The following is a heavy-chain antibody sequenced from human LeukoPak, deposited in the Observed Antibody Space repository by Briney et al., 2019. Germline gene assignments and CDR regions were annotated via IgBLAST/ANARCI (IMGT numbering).Heavy chain of an antibody. D-gene: IGHD1-26*01. J-gene: IGHJ3*02. CDR1: GFSFTTYG. CDR2: ISYDGRNQ. Sequence: GTSLRLSCAASGFSFTTYGMHWVRQAPLKGLEWLAAISYDGRNQNYADSVKGRFTIFRDNSQNTLYLQMNSLRAEDTAVYYCARDREVGAFDIWGQGTMVTVSS. CDR3: ARDREVGAFDI. V-gene: IGHV3-30*03.